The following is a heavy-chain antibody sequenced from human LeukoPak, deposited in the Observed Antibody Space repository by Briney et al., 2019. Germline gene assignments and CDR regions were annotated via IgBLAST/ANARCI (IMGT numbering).Heavy chain of an antibody. CDR2: ISYDGSNK. Sequence: GGSLRLSCAASGFTFSSYGMHWVRQAPGKGLEWVAVISYDGSNKYYADSVKGRFTISRDNSKSTLYLQMNSLRAEDTAVYYCAKGAWELGDYWGQGTLVTVSS. V-gene: IGHV3-30*18. D-gene: IGHD1-26*01. J-gene: IGHJ4*02. CDR1: GFTFSSYG. CDR3: AKGAWELGDY.